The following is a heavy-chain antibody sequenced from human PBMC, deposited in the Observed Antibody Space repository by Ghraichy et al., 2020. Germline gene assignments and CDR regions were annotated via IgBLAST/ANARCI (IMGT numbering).Heavy chain of an antibody. CDR3: ARDLDVGYCSSTSCPNYYGMDV. Sequence: GVLRLSCAASGFTFSSYSMNWVRQAPGKGLEWVSSISSSSSYIYYADSVKGRFTISRDNAKNSLYLQMNSLRAEDTAVYYCARDLDVGYCSSTSCPNYYGMDVWGQGTTVTVSS. CDR1: GFTFSSYS. V-gene: IGHV3-21*01. J-gene: IGHJ6*02. D-gene: IGHD2-2*01. CDR2: ISSSSSYI.